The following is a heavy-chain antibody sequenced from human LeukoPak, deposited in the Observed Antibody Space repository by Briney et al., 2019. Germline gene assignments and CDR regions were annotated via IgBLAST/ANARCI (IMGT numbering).Heavy chain of an antibody. Sequence: GGSLRLSCAASGFTFSSYWMHWVRQAPGKGLVWVSRINSDGSSTSYADSVKGRFTISRDNAKNTLYLQMNSLRAEDTAVYYCAREGPYDSENGKDVWGQGTTVTVSS. V-gene: IGHV3-74*01. CDR1: GFTFSSYW. J-gene: IGHJ6*02. CDR2: INSDGSST. D-gene: IGHD3-22*01. CDR3: AREGPYDSENGKDV.